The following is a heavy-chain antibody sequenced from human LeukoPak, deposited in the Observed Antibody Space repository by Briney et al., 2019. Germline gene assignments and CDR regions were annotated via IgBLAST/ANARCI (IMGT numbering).Heavy chain of an antibody. CDR3: AKAVVYGDAGYYFDY. Sequence: GGSLRLSCAASGFTFSSYGMHWVRQAPGKGLEWVAVISYDGSNKYYADSVKGRFSISRDNSKNTLYLQMNSLRAEDTAVYYCAKAVVYGDAGYYFDYWGQGTLVTVSS. CDR2: ISYDGSNK. J-gene: IGHJ4*02. V-gene: IGHV3-30*18. CDR1: GFTFSSYG. D-gene: IGHD2-8*02.